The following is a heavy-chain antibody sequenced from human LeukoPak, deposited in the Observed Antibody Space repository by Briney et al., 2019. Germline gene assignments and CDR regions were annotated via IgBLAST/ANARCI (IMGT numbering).Heavy chain of an antibody. CDR1: GYTLTELS. V-gene: IGHV1-24*01. Sequence: ASVKVSCKVSGYTLTELSMHWVRQAPGKGLEWMGGFDPEDGETIYAQKFQGRVTMTEDTSTDTAYMELSSLRSEDTAVYYCATDRVYRAWRLGELSFYYFDYWGQGTLVTVSS. J-gene: IGHJ4*02. CDR2: FDPEDGET. CDR3: ATDRVYRAWRLGELSFYYFDY. D-gene: IGHD3-16*02.